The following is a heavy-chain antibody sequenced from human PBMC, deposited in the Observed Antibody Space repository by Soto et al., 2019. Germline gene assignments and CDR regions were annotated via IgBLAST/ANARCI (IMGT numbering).Heavy chain of an antibody. D-gene: IGHD4-17*01. CDR3: ARTTTVVTGRAFDI. V-gene: IGHV1-69*06. CDR1: GGTFSSYA. CDR2: IIPIFGTA. J-gene: IGHJ3*02. Sequence: VASVKVSCKASGGTFSSYAISWVRQAPGQGLEWMGGIIPIFGTANYAQKFQGRVTITADKSTSTAYMELSSLRSEDTAVYYCARTTTVVTGRAFDIWGQGTMVTVSS.